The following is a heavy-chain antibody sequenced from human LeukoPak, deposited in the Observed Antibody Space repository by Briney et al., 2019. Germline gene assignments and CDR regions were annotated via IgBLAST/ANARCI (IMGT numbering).Heavy chain of an antibody. D-gene: IGHD3-16*01. V-gene: IGHV4-59*01. Sequence: SETLSLTCTVSGGSISSYYWSWIRQPPGKGLEWIGYIYYSGSTNYNPSLKSRVTISVDTSKNQFSLKLSSVTAADTAVYYCARTHKSGGYFDYWGQGTLVTVSS. J-gene: IGHJ4*02. CDR3: ARTHKSGGYFDY. CDR1: GGSISSYY. CDR2: IYYSGST.